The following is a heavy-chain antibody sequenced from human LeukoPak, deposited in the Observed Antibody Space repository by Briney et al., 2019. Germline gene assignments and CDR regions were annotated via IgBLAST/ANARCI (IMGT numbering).Heavy chain of an antibody. CDR3: AKLGDILTGYPYYFDY. D-gene: IGHD3-9*01. J-gene: IGHJ4*02. V-gene: IGHV3-23*01. Sequence: PGGSLRLSCAASGFTFSSYGMSWVRQAPGKGLEWVSAISGSGGSTYYADSVKSRFTISRDNSKNTLYLQMNSLRAEDTAVYYCAKLGDILTGYPYYFDYWGQGTLVTVSS. CDR1: GFTFSSYG. CDR2: ISGSGGST.